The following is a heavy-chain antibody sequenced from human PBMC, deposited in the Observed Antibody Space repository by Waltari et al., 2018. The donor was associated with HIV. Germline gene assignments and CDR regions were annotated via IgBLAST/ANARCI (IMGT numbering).Heavy chain of an antibody. CDR1: GVRFCDFA. J-gene: IGHJ4*02. Sequence: EVELVELGGGLVHPGRPLRLSCTDLGVRFCDFAISWFRRAPGKGLEWVGLIRSRMYGGATEYAASAKGRFTISRDDLKSVAYLQMNSLKTEDTAVYYCTRSSKLDYWGQGTLVTVSS. V-gene: IGHV3-49*03. CDR3: TRSSKLDY. D-gene: IGHD4-4*01. CDR2: IRSRMYGGAT.